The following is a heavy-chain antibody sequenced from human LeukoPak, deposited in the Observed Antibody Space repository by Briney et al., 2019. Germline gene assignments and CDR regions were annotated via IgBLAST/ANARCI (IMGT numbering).Heavy chain of an antibody. V-gene: IGHV5-51*01. CDR1: GYSLTSHL. J-gene: IGHJ4*02. CDR2: NYPGDSDT. CDR3: ARLPQWGGTYHFDY. Sequence: PGESLRISCKGSGYSLTSHLVGRGRQMPGKGLEWMGLNYPGDSDTRYSPSFEGQVTISAEKSISTAYLQWSSLYASDTAMYYCARLPQWGGTYHFDYWGQGTLVTVSS. D-gene: IGHD1-26*01.